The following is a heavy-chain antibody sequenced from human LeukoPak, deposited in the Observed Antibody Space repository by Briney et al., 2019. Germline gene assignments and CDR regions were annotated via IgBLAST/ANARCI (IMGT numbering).Heavy chain of an antibody. CDR2: INNDGSGT. V-gene: IGHV3-74*01. D-gene: IGHD4-11*01. CDR1: GFTFSSYW. CDR3: ARLGDYSNKD. Sequence: GGSLRLSCAASGFTFSSYWMHWVRQAPGKGPVWVSRINNDGSGTTYADSVKGRFTISRDDAKKTLYLQMSGLRAEDTAVYYCARLGDYSNKDWGQGTLVTVSS. J-gene: IGHJ4*02.